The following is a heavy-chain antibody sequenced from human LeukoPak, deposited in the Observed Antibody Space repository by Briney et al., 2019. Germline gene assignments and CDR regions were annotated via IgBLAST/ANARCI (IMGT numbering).Heavy chain of an antibody. J-gene: IGHJ6*02. D-gene: IGHD3-22*01. CDR2: INHSGST. CDR3: ARRRDSSGYYPYYYYYGMDV. Sequence: SETLSLTCAVYGGSFSGYYWSWIRQPPGKGLEWIGEINHSGSTNCNPSLKSRVTISVDTSKNQFSLKLSSVTAADTAVYYCARRRDSSGYYPYYYYYGMDVWGQGTTVTVSS. CDR1: GGSFSGYY. V-gene: IGHV4-34*01.